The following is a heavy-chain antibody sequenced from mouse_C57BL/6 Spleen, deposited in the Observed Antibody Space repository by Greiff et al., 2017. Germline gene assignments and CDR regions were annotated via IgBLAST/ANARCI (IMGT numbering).Heavy chain of an antibody. Sequence: VQLQQPGAELVMPGASVKLSCKASGYTFTSYWMHWVKQRPGQGLEWIGEIDPSDSYTTYNQKFKGKTTLTVDKSSSTAYMQLSSLTSEDSAVYYCARWLRGWYFDVWGTGTTVTVSS. CDR1: GYTFTSYW. J-gene: IGHJ1*03. CDR2: IDPSDSYT. D-gene: IGHD2-2*01. CDR3: ARWLRGWYFDV. V-gene: IGHV1-69*01.